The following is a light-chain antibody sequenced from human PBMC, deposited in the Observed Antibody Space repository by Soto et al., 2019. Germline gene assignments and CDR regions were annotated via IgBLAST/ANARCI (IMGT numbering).Light chain of an antibody. CDR1: TGAVTSGNY. CDR3: LLYYGGAHLV. V-gene: IGLV7-43*01. Sequence: QAVVTQEHSLTVSPGGTVTLTCASSTGAVTSGNYPSWFQQKPGQAPRTLIYTTDDKHSWTPARFSGSLLGGKATLTLSGVQPEDESEYYCLLYYGGAHLVFGGGTKVTVL. CDR2: TTD. J-gene: IGLJ3*02.